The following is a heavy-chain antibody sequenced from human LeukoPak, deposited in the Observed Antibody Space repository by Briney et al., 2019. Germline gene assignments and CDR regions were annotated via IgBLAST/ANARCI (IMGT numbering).Heavy chain of an antibody. J-gene: IGHJ4*02. CDR3: ARGEAVYAVAEYYFDY. V-gene: IGHV3-74*01. CDR2: INRDGSST. D-gene: IGHD6-19*01. Sequence: GGSLRLSCAASGFTFSSYLMHWVRQAPGKGLVWVSRINRDGSSTSYADSVKGRFTISRDNAKNTLYLQMNSLRAEDTAVYYCARGEAVYAVAEYYFDYWGQGTLVTVSS. CDR1: GFTFSSYL.